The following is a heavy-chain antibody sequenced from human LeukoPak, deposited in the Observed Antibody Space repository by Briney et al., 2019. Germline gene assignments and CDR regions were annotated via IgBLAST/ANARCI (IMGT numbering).Heavy chain of an antibody. CDR1: GFTFMNSA. CDR3: AKDRLLHDS. V-gene: IGHV3-23*01. Sequence: GGSLRLSCAASGFTFMNSAMGWVRQAPGKGPEWVSAISDSGGKTYYSDSVKGRFTISRDNSKNTLYPQMNSLRGDDTAVYYCAKDRLLHDSWGQGTLVTVSS. CDR2: ISDSGGKT. J-gene: IGHJ4*02. D-gene: IGHD2-15*01.